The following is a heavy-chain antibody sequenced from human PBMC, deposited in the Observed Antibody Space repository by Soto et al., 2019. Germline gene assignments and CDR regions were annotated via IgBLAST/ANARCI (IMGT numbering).Heavy chain of an antibody. J-gene: IGHJ4*02. CDR3: TKGPSGDKVDY. CDR2: IYNGGST. V-gene: IGHV4-30-4*01. Sequence: QVQLHGSGPGLVEPSQTLSLTCTVSGASITSDKSYCWAWVRQSPEKGLEWIGHIYNGGSTYHNPSHNSRASISVDTSKNQFALRLNSVSAADTAVYYCTKGPSGDKVDYWGQGILVTGSS. CDR1: GASITSDKSY. D-gene: IGHD7-27*01.